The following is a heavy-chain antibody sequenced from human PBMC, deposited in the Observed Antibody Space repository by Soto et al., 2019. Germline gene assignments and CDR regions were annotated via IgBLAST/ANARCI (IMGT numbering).Heavy chain of an antibody. CDR1: GGTFGSYA. V-gene: IGHV1-69*06. D-gene: IGHD2-15*01. CDR2: IIPIFGTA. Sequence: ASVKVSCKASGGTFGSYAISWVRQAPGQGLEWMGRIIPIFGTANYAQKYQGRVTITADKSTSTAYKEMSSLRTEDTALYYCASDEVVVAATNPDWGQGTLVTVSS. CDR3: ASDEVVVAATNPD. J-gene: IGHJ4*02.